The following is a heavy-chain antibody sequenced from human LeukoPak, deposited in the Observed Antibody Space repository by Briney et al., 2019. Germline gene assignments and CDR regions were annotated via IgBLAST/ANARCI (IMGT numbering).Heavy chain of an antibody. CDR1: GYTFTSYD. CDR2: MNPNSGNT. D-gene: IGHD6-6*01. V-gene: IGHV1-8*03. Sequence: VASVKVSCKASGYTFTSYDINWVRQATGQGLEWVGWMNPNSGNTGYAQKFQGRVTITRNTSISTAYMELSSLRSEDTAVYYCARVGSSSSASDYWGQGTLVTVSS. CDR3: ARVGSSSSASDY. J-gene: IGHJ4*02.